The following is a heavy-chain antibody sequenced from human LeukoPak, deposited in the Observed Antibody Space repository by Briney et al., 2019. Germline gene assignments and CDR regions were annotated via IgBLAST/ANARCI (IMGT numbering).Heavy chain of an antibody. Sequence: PSETLCLTCAVYGGSFSGYYWSWIRQPPGKGLEWIGEINHSGSTNYNPSLKSRVTISVDTSKNQFSLKLSSVTAADTAVYYCARGRRGYSYGIYYYYYMDVWGKGTTVTVSS. CDR2: INHSGST. D-gene: IGHD5-18*01. V-gene: IGHV4-34*01. CDR1: GGSFSGYY. CDR3: ARGRRGYSYGIYYYYYMDV. J-gene: IGHJ6*03.